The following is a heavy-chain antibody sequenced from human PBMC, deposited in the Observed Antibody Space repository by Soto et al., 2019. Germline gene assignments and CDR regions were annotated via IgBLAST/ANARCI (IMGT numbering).Heavy chain of an antibody. CDR2: IYYSGST. J-gene: IGHJ5*02. D-gene: IGHD3-16*01. V-gene: IGHV4-30-4*02. Sequence: SETLSLTCTVSGGSISSGDYYWSWIRQPPGKGLEWIGYIYYSGSTYYNPSLKSRVTISVDTSTSTVYMELSSLRSEDTAVYYCARDAGLNRFDPWGQGTLVTAPQ. CDR3: ARDAGLNRFDP. CDR1: GGSISSGDYY.